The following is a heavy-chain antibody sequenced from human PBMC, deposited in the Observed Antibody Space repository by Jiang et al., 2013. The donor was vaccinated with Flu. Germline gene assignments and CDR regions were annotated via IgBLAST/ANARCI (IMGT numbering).Heavy chain of an antibody. D-gene: IGHD4-17*01. J-gene: IGHJ4*02. Sequence: SSVKVSCKASGGTFSSYTISWVRQAPGQGLEWMGRIIPILGIANYAQKFQGRVTITADKSTSTAYMELSSLRSEDTAVYYCARGGVDYGDLIIWGQGTLVAVSS. CDR1: GGTFSSYT. CDR3: ARGGVDYGDLII. V-gene: IGHV1-69*02. CDR2: IIPILGIA.